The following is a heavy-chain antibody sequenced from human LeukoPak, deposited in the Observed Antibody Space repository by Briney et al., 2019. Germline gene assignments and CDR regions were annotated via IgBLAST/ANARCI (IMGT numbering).Heavy chain of an antibody. CDR2: IIPILGIA. J-gene: IGHJ3*02. V-gene: IGHV1-69*04. CDR3: ARDLGRSYSQTDAFDI. D-gene: IGHD1-26*01. Sequence: ASVKVSCKASGGTFSSYAISWVRQAPGQGLEWMGRIIPILGIANYAQKFQGRVTITADKSTSTAYMELSSLRSEDTAVYYCARDLGRSYSQTDAFDIWGQGTMVTVSS. CDR1: GGTFSSYA.